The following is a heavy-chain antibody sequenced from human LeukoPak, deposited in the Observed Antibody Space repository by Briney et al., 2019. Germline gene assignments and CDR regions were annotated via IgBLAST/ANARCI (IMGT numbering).Heavy chain of an antibody. D-gene: IGHD3-9*01. V-gene: IGHV3-30*02. CDR2: IRYDGTNK. J-gene: IGHJ4*02. Sequence: GGSLRLSCAASGFTLSSYGMHWVRQTPGKGLEGVAFIRYDGTNKHYADSVKGRFTISRDNSKNTLYLQMNSLRPEDTAVYYCAREDNDILTGYYRHSDYWGQGTLVTVSS. CDR1: GFTLSSYG. CDR3: AREDNDILTGYYRHSDY.